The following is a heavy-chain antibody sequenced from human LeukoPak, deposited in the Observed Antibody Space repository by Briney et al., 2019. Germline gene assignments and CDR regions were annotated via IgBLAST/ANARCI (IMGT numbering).Heavy chain of an antibody. J-gene: IGHJ6*02. CDR3: AKDQTRLTATFYYYYGMDV. CDR2: ISGSGGST. CDR1: GFTFSSYW. Sequence: PGGSLRLSCAASGFTFSSYWMSWVRQAPGKGLEWVSAISGSGGSTYYADSVKGRFTISRDNSKNTLYLQMNSLRAEDTAVYYCAKDQTRLTATFYYYYGMDVWGQGTTVTVSS. D-gene: IGHD2-21*02. V-gene: IGHV3-23*01.